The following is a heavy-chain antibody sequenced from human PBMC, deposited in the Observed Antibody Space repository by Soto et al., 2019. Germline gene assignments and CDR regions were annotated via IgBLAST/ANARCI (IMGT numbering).Heavy chain of an antibody. CDR1: GGSFSGYY. J-gene: IGHJ4*02. CDR3: ARVRHYYDSSGYLDY. D-gene: IGHD3-22*01. V-gene: IGHV4-34*01. CDR2: INHSGST. Sequence: QVQLQQWGAGLLKPSETLSLTCAVYGGSFSGYYWSWIRQPPGKGLEWIGEINHSGSTNYNPSLKSRVTVSVDTSKNQFSLKLSSVTAADTAVYYCARVRHYYDSSGYLDYWGQGTLVTVSS.